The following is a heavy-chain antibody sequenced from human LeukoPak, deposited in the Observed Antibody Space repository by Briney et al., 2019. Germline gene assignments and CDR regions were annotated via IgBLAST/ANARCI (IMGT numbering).Heavy chain of an antibody. D-gene: IGHD6-25*01. CDR2: IYHSGSP. Sequence: PSGTLSLTCALSGGALSRSNWGSWARQPPGKGLEWIGEIYHSGSPNYNPSLKSRVTISVDTSKNQFSPKLSSVAAADTAVYYCARRPEAVTSDAFDIWGQGTMVTVSS. J-gene: IGHJ3*02. CDR1: GGALSRSNW. V-gene: IGHV4-4*02. CDR3: ARRPEAVTSDAFDI.